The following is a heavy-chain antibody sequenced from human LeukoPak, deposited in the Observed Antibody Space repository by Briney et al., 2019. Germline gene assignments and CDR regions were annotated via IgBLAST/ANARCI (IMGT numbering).Heavy chain of an antibody. J-gene: IGHJ4*02. CDR1: GLTFNNAW. CDR2: IRSRSAGGTT. V-gene: IGHV3-15*01. CDR3: STGGGTHDY. D-gene: IGHD2-15*01. Sequence: GGSLGLSRAASGLTFNNAWMSWVRQAPGKGLEWVGRIRSRSAGGTTDYGAPVKGRFTISRDDSKNTLYLQMNSLKTEDTAVYYCSTGGGTHDYWGQGTLVTVSS.